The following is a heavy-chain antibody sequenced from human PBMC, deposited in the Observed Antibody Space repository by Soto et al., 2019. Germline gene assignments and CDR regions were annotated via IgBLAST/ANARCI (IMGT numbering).Heavy chain of an antibody. CDR3: ARGDYHMGY. V-gene: IGHV4-34*01. Sequence: QVQLQQWGAGLLKPSETLSLTCAVYGGSFSGYYWSWIRQPPGKGLEWIGEINHSGSTNYNPSLKSRVNISVDTSNNQFSLKLSSVTAAHTPLYYCARGDYHMGYWGQGTLVTVSS. D-gene: IGHD4-17*01. CDR1: GGSFSGYY. CDR2: INHSGST. J-gene: IGHJ4*02.